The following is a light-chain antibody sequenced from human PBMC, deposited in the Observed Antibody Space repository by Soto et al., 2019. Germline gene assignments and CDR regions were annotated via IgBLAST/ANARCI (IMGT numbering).Light chain of an antibody. CDR1: QSISRW. CDR2: DAS. V-gene: IGKV1-5*01. Sequence: DIQITQSPSTLSASVGDRVTITSRASQSISRWLAWYQQKPGKAPKALIYDASTLRSGVPSRFSGGGSGTEFTLTISSLQPDDFATYYCQQYNTYSTFGQGTRLEIK. J-gene: IGKJ5*01. CDR3: QQYNTYST.